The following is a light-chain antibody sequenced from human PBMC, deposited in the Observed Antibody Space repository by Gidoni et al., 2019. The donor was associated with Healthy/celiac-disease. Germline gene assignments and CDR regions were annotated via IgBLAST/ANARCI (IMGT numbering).Light chain of an antibody. Sequence: EIVLTQSPATLSLSPGERATLSCRASQSVSSYLACYHQKPGQAPRLLIYDASNRATGIPARFSGSGSGTDFTLTISSLEPEDFAVYYCQQRSNWPKTFGQGTKVEIK. CDR1: QSVSSY. CDR3: QQRSNWPKT. V-gene: IGKV3-11*01. CDR2: DAS. J-gene: IGKJ1*01.